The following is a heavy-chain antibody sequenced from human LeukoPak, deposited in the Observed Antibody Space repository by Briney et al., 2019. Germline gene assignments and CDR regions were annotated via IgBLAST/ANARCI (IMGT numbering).Heavy chain of an antibody. CDR2: IYYSGST. CDR1: GGSISSGGYY. Sequence: SETLSLTCAVSGGSISSGGYYWSWIRQPPGKGLEWIGYIYYSGSTNYNPSLKSRVTISVDTSKNQFSLKLSSVTAADTAVYYCARVAVAGTPYLYYFDYWGQGTLVTVSS. J-gene: IGHJ4*02. D-gene: IGHD6-19*01. V-gene: IGHV4-61*08. CDR3: ARVAVAGTPYLYYFDY.